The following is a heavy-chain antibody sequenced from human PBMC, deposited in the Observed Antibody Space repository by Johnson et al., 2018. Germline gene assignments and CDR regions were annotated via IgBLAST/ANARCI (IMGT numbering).Heavy chain of an antibody. CDR1: GYTFTSYY. CDR2: INPSGGST. V-gene: IGHV1-46*01. Sequence: VQLVEAGAEVKEPGATVKVSCKASGYTFTSYYMHWVRQAPGHGLEWMGIINPSGGSTSYAQKFQGRVTMTRDTSTSTVYMELSSLRSEDTAVYYCARDAQLTYYYDSSGLNFQHWGQGTLVTVSS. D-gene: IGHD3-22*01. CDR3: ARDAQLTYYYDSSGLNFQH. J-gene: IGHJ1*01.